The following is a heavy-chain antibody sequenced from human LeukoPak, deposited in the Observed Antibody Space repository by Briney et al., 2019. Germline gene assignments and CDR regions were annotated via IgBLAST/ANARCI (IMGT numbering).Heavy chain of an antibody. CDR3: AKDLMRDRWFGES. V-gene: IGHV3-30*02. D-gene: IGHD3-10*01. CDR2: IRFDGHDK. CDR1: GFTFSYDG. Sequence: QPGGSLRLSCAASGFTFSYDGFDSGRQARAKVQGWVSFIRFDGHDKFYAETVKGRFTISKDTSRNTLYLQMNSLRPEDTAVYYCAKDLMRDRWFGESWGQGTLVTVSS. J-gene: IGHJ5*02.